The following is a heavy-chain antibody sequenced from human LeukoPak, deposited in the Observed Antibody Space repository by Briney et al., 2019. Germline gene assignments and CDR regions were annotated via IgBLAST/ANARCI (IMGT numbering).Heavy chain of an antibody. J-gene: IGHJ4*02. D-gene: IGHD6-13*01. CDR3: ATSERYSSSCYGPVDY. Sequence: PGGSLRLSCAASGFTFSSYSMNWVRQAPGKGLEWLSCISSGSGTVYYADSVKGRFATSRDNANNSLYLQMNSLTAEDTAVYSCATSERYSSSCYGPVDYWGQGTLVTVSS. CDR2: ISSGSGTV. CDR1: GFTFSSYS. V-gene: IGHV3-48*01.